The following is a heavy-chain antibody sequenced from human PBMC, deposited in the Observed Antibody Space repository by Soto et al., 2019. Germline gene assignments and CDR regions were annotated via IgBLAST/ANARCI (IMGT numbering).Heavy chain of an antibody. CDR3: AREYTETVAGPTPYYFDY. CDR1: GDSISNNY. J-gene: IGHJ4*02. Sequence: QVQLQESGPGLVNPSETLSLTCSVSGDSISNNYWSWIRQRAGKGLEWIGRNYISVDTNYNPYLQRRVTMSVDTSMNQFSLKLSSVTVADTAVYYCAREYTETVAGPTPYYFDYWGQGTLVTVSA. D-gene: IGHD6-19*01. CDR2: NYISVDT. V-gene: IGHV4-4*07.